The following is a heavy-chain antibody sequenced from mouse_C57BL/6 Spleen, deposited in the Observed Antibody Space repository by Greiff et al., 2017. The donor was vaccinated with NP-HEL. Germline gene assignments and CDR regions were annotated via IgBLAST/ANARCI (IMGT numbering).Heavy chain of an antibody. CDR2: ISDGGSYT. J-gene: IGHJ1*03. CDR3: AREDFEV. V-gene: IGHV5-4*01. Sequence: EVKLMESGGGLVKPGGSLKLSCAASGFTFSSYAMSWVRQTPEKRLEWVATISDGGSYTYYPDNVKGRFTISRDNAKNNLYLQMSHLKSEDTAMYYCAREDFEVWGTGTTVTVAS. CDR1: GFTFSSYA.